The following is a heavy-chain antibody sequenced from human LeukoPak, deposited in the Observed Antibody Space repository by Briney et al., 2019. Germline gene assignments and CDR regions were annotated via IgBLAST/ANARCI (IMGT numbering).Heavy chain of an antibody. V-gene: IGHV3-21*01. J-gene: IGHJ4*02. CDR1: GFTFSSYI. D-gene: IGHD3-16*01. CDR2: ISSDSSYI. Sequence: GGSLRLSCAASGFTFSSYIMNWVRQAPGKGLDWVSSISSDSSYIYYADSVKGRFTISRDNAKTSLYLQMNSLRAEDTAVYYCARGSVGGGNYFDYWGQGTLVTVSS. CDR3: ARGSVGGGNYFDY.